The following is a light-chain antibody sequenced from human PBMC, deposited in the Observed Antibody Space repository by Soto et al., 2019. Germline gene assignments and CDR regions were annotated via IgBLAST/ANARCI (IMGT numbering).Light chain of an antibody. J-gene: IGKJ1*01. Sequence: ETVLTQSPATLSLSPGESATLXXRASQDISRYLAWYQQKPGQAPRLXIYDASNRATGIPARFSGSGAGTDFTLTISNLEPEDFAVYYCQQRSNWPRTFGQGTKVDIK. CDR2: DAS. CDR1: QDISRY. V-gene: IGKV3-11*01. CDR3: QQRSNWPRT.